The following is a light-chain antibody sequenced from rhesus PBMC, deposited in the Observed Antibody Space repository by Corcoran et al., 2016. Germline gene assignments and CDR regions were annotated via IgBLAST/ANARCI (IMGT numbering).Light chain of an antibody. Sequence: DIQMTQSPSSLSASVGDRVTITCRASQGISSWLAWYQQKPGKAPNLLIYKASSLQTGVPARFSGSGSGTDFTLTISSLQPEDFATYYCQQYNSAPWTFGQGTKVEIK. CDR3: QQYNSAPWT. V-gene: IGKV1-21*01. CDR1: QGISSW. CDR2: KAS. J-gene: IGKJ1*01.